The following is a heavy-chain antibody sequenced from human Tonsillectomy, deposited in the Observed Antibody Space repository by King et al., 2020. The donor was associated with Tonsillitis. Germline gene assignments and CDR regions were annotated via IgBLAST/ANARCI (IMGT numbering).Heavy chain of an antibody. CDR2: ISYDGSSK. J-gene: IGHJ3*01. CDR3: AREGHATHSFDL. V-gene: IGHV3-30*03. Sequence: VQLVESGGGVLQPGRSLRLSCAASRINFSNFAMHWVRQAPGKGLEWVALISYDGSSKFYADSVKGRFTIPRDKSKNSLFLQVNSLRAEDTAVYYCAREGHATHSFDLWGQGTMVTVSS. CDR1: RINFSNFA.